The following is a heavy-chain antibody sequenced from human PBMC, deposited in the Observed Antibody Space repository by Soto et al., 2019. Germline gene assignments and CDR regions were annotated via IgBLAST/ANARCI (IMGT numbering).Heavy chain of an antibody. J-gene: IGHJ6*02. V-gene: IGHV1-2*02. Sequence: ASVKVSCKASGYTFTGYYMHWVRQAPGQELEWMGWINPNSGGTNYAQKFQGRVTMTRDTSISTAYMELSRLRSDDTAVYYCARGELSCDFWSGYCNYYGMDVWGQGTTVTVSS. CDR1: GYTFTGYY. D-gene: IGHD3-3*01. CDR3: ARGELSCDFWSGYCNYYGMDV. CDR2: INPNSGGT.